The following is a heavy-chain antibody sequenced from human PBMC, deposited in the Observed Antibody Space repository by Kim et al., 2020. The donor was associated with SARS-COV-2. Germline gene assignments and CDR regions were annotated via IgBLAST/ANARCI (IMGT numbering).Heavy chain of an antibody. D-gene: IGHD5-18*01. CDR1: GGSFSGYY. J-gene: IGHJ6*02. CDR2: INHSGST. V-gene: IGHV4-34*01. Sequence: SETLSLTCAVYGGSFSGYYWSWIRQPPGKGLEWIGEINHSGSTNYNPSLKSRVTISVDTSKNQFSLKLSSVTAADTAVYYCAHLGNSYGYVARRYYYGMDVWGQGTTVTVSS. CDR3: AHLGNSYGYVARRYYYGMDV.